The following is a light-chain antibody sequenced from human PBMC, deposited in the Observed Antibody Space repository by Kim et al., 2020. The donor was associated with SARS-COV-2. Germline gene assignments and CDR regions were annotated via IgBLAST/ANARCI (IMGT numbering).Light chain of an antibody. V-gene: IGLV1-40*01. CDR3: QSYDSSLSHWV. Sequence: QSVLTQPPSVSGAPGQSVSISCTGSISNIGAGYYVHWYQQFPGTAPKLLIYGDNNRPSGVPDRFSGSKSGTSASLVITGLQAEDEADYSCQSYDSSLSHWVFGGGTQLTVL. CDR1: ISNIGAGYY. CDR2: GDN. J-gene: IGLJ3*02.